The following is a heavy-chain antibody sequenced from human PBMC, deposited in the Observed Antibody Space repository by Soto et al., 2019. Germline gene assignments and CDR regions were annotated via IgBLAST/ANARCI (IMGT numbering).Heavy chain of an antibody. J-gene: IGHJ3*02. CDR3: AKDRGGAYCGGYCYDAFDI. D-gene: IGHD2-21*02. V-gene: IGHV3-30*18. CDR1: GFTFSSYG. Sequence: LRLSCAASGFTFSSYGMHWVRQAPGKGLEWVAVISYDGSNKYYADSVKGRFTISRDNSKNTLYLQMNSLRAEDTAVYYCAKDRGGAYCGGYCYDAFDIWGQGTMVTVSS. CDR2: ISYDGSNK.